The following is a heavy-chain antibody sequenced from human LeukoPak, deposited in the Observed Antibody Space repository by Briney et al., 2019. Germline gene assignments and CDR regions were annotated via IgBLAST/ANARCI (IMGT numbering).Heavy chain of an antibody. CDR1: NGSISRGAHY. D-gene: IGHD6-25*01. CDR2: IYFTGTT. CDR3: ARDYSDDSSGYYL. Sequence: PSETLSLTCAVSNGSISRGAHYWTWVSQHPGKGLEWIGHIYFTGTTYYNPALKGRVTISIDTSKDHFSLSLTSVTAADTAVYYCARDYSDDSSGYYLWGQGTMVTVSP. J-gene: IGHJ3*01. V-gene: IGHV4-31*11.